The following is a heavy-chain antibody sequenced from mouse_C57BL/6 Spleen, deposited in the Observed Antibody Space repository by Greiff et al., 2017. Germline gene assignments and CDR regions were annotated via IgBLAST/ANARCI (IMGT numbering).Heavy chain of an antibody. Sequence: EVHLVESGGGLVQPGGSLSLSCAASGFTFTDYYMSWVRQPPGKALEWLGFIRNKANGYTTEYSASVKGRFTISRDNSQSILYLQMNALRAEDSATYYCARYIVVSGFDYWGQGTTLTVSS. CDR2: IRNKANGYTT. J-gene: IGHJ2*01. D-gene: IGHD1-1*01. CDR3: ARYIVVSGFDY. V-gene: IGHV7-3*01. CDR1: GFTFTDYY.